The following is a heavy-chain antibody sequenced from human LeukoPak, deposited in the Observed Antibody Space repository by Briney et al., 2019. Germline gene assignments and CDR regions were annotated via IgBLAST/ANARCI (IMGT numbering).Heavy chain of an antibody. CDR3: ARDSWEPAAIGWTYYYYGMDV. J-gene: IGHJ6*02. CDR2: INPNSGGT. CDR1: GYTFTGYY. Sequence: GASVTVSCKASGYTFTGYYMHWVRQAPGQGLEWMGWINPNSGGTNYAQKFQGWVTMTRDTSISTAYMELSRLRSDDTAVYYCARDSWEPAAIGWTYYYYGMDVWGQGTTVTASS. D-gene: IGHD2-2*01. V-gene: IGHV1-2*04.